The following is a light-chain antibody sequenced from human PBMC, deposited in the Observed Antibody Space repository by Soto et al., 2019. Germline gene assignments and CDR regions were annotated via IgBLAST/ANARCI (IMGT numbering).Light chain of an antibody. J-gene: IGKJ4*01. CDR2: DAS. V-gene: IGKV3-11*01. CDR1: QSVSSY. CDR3: QQRSNWPLT. Sequence: EIALTQSPATLSLSPGARATLSCRASQSVSSYLAWYQQKPGQAPRLLIYDASNRATGIPARFSGSGSGTDFTLTISSLEPEDFAVYYCQQRSNWPLTFGGGTKVEIK.